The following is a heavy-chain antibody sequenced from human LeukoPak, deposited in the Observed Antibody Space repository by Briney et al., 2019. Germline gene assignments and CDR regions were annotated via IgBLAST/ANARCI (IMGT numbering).Heavy chain of an antibody. CDR2: IIPIFGTA. J-gene: IGHJ3*02. Sequence: ASVKVSCKASGYTFTSYGISWVRQAPGQGLEWMGGIIPIFGTANYAQKFQGRVTITADESTSTVYMELSSLRSEDTAVYYCARADRAIRAFDIWGQGTMVTVSS. D-gene: IGHD3-10*01. CDR1: GYTFTSYG. CDR3: ARADRAIRAFDI. V-gene: IGHV1-69*13.